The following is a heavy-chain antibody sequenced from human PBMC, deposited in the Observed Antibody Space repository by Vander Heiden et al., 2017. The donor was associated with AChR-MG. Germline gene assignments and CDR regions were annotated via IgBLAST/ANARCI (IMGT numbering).Heavy chain of an antibody. CDR3: ARVMGLSHLQPANNWFDP. CDR2: IIPIFGTA. Sequence: QVQLVQSGAEVKKPGSSVKVSCKASGGTFRSYAISWGRQAPGQGLEWMGGIIPIFGTANYAQKFQGRVTITADESTSTAYMELSSLRSEDTAVYYCARVMGLSHLQPANNWFDPWGQGTLVTVSS. J-gene: IGHJ5*02. D-gene: IGHD3-16*02. CDR1: GGTFRSYA. V-gene: IGHV1-69*01.